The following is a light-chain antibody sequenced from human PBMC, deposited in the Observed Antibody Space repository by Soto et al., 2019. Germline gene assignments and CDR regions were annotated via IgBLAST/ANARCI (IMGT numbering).Light chain of an antibody. CDR2: DVT. J-gene: IGLJ1*01. Sequence: QSALTQPRSVSASPGQTVTIPCTGTSSDVGRYDYVSWYQQHPGKAPKLIVYDVTERPSGVPDRFSGSKSGNTASLTISGLQAEDEADYSCCSFAGSYSYVFGTGTKVTV. CDR3: CSFAGSYSYV. CDR1: SSDVGRYDY. V-gene: IGLV2-11*01.